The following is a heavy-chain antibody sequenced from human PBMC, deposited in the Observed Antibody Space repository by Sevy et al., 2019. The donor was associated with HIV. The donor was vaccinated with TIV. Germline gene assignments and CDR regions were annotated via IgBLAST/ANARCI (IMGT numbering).Heavy chain of an antibody. CDR3: ARSSGYSYGDFDY. V-gene: IGHV4-59*01. Sequence: SETLSLTCTVSGGSISSNYWSWIRQPPGKGLEWIGYIYSSGGSYNPSLKSQVSISMDTSKNQFSLKLNSVTAADTAVYYCARSSGYSYGDFDYWGQGTLVTVSS. D-gene: IGHD5-18*01. J-gene: IGHJ4*02. CDR1: GGSISSNY. CDR2: IYSSGGS.